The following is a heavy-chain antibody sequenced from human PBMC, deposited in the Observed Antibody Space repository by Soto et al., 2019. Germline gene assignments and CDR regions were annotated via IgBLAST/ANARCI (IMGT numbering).Heavy chain of an antibody. D-gene: IGHD3-22*01. CDR2: ISAYNGNT. V-gene: IGHV1-18*01. Sequence: ASVKVSCKASGYTFTSYGISWVRQAPGQGLEWMGWISAYNGNTNYAQKLQGRVTMTTDTSTSTAYMELRSLRSDDTAVYYCARSHYYDSSGYQAPGDYWGQGTLVTVSS. CDR3: ARSHYYDSSGYQAPGDY. J-gene: IGHJ4*02. CDR1: GYTFTSYG.